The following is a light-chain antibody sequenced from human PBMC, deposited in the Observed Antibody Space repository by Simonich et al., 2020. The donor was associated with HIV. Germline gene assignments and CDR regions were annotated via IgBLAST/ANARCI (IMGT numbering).Light chain of an antibody. CDR1: QSVRSN. CDR3: QQYYSTPYT. Sequence: EIVMTQSPATLSVSPGERATLSCRASQSVRSNLAWYQQKPGQAPRLLIDDASTRATGTPARFSGSGSGTDFTLTISSLQAEDVAVYYCQQYYSTPYTFGQGTKLEIK. J-gene: IGKJ2*01. V-gene: IGKV3-15*01. CDR2: DAS.